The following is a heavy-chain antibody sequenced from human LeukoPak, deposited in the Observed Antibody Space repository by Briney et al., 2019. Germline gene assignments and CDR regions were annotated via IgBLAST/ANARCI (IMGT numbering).Heavy chain of an antibody. D-gene: IGHD3-10*01. CDR2: ISDSGGST. CDR1: GITLSNYG. J-gene: IGHJ5*02. V-gene: IGHV3-23*01. CDR3: ATVGYYGSGSYPFDP. Sequence: GGSLGLSCAVSGITLSNYGMTWVRQAPGKGLEWVAGISDSGGSTNYADSVKGRFTISRDNPKNTLYLQMNSLRAEDTAVYYCATVGYYGSGSYPFDPWGQGTLVTVSS.